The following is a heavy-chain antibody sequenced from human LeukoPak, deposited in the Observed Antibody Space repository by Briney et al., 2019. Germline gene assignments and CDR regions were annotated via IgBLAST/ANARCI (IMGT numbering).Heavy chain of an antibody. J-gene: IGHJ3*02. CDR3: ARHTDYYGSGSYYNDAFDI. CDR2: IYSGGRT. V-gene: IGHV3-53*01. D-gene: IGHD3-10*01. Sequence: GGSLRLSCAASGFIVSSNYMTWVRQAPGKGLEWVTVIYSGGRTYYADSVKGRFTISRDKSTLYLQMNSLRAEDTAVYYCARHTDYYGSGSYYNDAFDIWGQGTVVTVSS. CDR1: GFIVSSNY.